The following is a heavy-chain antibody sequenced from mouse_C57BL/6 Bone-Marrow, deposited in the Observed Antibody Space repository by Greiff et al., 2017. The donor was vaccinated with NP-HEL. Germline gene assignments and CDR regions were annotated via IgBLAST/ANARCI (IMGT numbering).Heavy chain of an antibody. J-gene: IGHJ3*01. D-gene: IGHD1-1*01. V-gene: IGHV1-52*01. CDR2: IDPSDSET. CDR1: GYTFTSYW. CDR3: ARGIYYGSSLWFAY. Sequence: QVQLQQPGAELVRPGSSVKLSCKASGYTFTSYWMHWVKQRPIQGLEWIGNIDPSDSETHYNQKFKDKATLTVDKSSSTAYMQLSSLTSEDSAVYYGARGIYYGSSLWFAYWGQGTLVTVSA.